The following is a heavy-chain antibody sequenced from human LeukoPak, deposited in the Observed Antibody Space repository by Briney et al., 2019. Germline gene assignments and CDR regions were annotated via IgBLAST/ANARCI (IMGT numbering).Heavy chain of an antibody. V-gene: IGHV4-4*07. CDR1: GGSISSYY. J-gene: IGHJ4*02. Sequence: KPSETLSLTCTVSGGSISSYYWSWIRQPAGKGLEWIGRIYTSGSTNYNPSLKSQVTMSVDTSKNQFSLKLSSVTAADTAVYYCAREYGADSGYDWDFDYWGQGTLVTVSS. CDR3: AREYGADSGYDWDFDY. CDR2: IYTSGST. D-gene: IGHD5-12*01.